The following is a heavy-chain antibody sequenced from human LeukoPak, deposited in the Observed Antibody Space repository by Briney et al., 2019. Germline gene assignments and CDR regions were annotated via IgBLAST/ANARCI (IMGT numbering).Heavy chain of an antibody. D-gene: IGHD1-26*01. Sequence: ASVKVSCKVSGYTLTELSMHWVRQAPGKGLEWMGGFDPEDGETIYVQKFQGRVTMTEDTSTDTAYMELSSLRSEDTAVYYCATAERSPYYYYGMDVWGQGTTVTVSS. V-gene: IGHV1-24*01. CDR1: GYTLTELS. CDR2: FDPEDGET. CDR3: ATAERSPYYYYGMDV. J-gene: IGHJ6*02.